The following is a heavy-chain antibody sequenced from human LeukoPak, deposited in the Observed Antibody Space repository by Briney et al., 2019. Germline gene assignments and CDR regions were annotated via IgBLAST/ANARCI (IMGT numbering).Heavy chain of an antibody. CDR1: GFTVSSNY. CDR3: ARGNWNDLSYGMDV. V-gene: IGHV3-53*01. J-gene: IGHJ6*02. CDR2: IYSGGST. Sequence: PGGSLRLSCAASGFTVSSNYMSWVRQAPGKGLEWVSVIYSGGSTYYADSVKGRFTISRDNAKNSLYLQMNSLRAEDTAVYYCARGNWNDLSYGMDVWGQGTTVTVSS. D-gene: IGHD1-1*01.